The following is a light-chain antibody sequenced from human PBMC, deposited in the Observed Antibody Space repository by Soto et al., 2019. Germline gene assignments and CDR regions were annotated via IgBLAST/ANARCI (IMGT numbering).Light chain of an antibody. CDR2: KAS. CDR3: RHYNTYSPPYT. V-gene: IGKV1-5*03. J-gene: IGKJ2*01. Sequence: DVQMTQFPSTLSASVGDRVTITCRASQSISYWLAWYQQKPGKAPNLLIYKASSLESVVPSRFSGSGSGTEFTLTITNLQPDDFATYYCRHYNTYSPPYTFGQGTKLEIK. CDR1: QSISYW.